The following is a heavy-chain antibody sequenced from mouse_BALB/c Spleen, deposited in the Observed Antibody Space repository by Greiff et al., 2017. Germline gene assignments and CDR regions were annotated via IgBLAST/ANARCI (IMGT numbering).Heavy chain of an antibody. CDR1: GFDFSRYW. Sequence: EVQLQESGGGLVQPGGSLKLSCAASGFDFSRYWMSWVRQAPVKGLEWIGEINPDSSTINYTPSLKDKFIISRDNAKNTLYLQMSKVRSEDTALYYCARLYYRYDVGAMDYWGQGTSVTVSS. D-gene: IGHD2-14*01. V-gene: IGHV4-1*02. CDR3: ARLYYRYDVGAMDY. J-gene: IGHJ4*01. CDR2: INPDSSTI.